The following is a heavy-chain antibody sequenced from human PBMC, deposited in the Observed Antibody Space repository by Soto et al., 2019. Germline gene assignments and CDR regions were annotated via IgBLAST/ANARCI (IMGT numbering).Heavy chain of an antibody. D-gene: IGHD4-17*01. CDR2: FDPEDGET. Sequence: QVQLVQSGAEVKKPGASVKVSCKVSGYTLTELSMHWVRQAPGKGLEWMGGFDPEDGETIYAQKFQGRVTMTKDTSTDTAYMELSNLRSEHTAVYYCATDHHPYGGIYYYYGMDVWGQGTTVTASS. V-gene: IGHV1-24*01. CDR3: ATDHHPYGGIYYYYGMDV. J-gene: IGHJ6*02. CDR1: GYTLTELS.